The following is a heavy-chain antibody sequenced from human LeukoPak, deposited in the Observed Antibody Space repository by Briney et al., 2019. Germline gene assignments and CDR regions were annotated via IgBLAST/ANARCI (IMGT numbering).Heavy chain of an antibody. J-gene: IGHJ3*02. CDR2: INHSGST. CDR3: ARPGLGDYGGNSDAFDI. CDR1: GGSFSGYY. V-gene: IGHV4-34*01. Sequence: SETLSPTCAVYGGSFSGYYWSWIRQPPGKGLEWIGEINHSGSTNYNPSLKSRVTISVDTSKNQFSLKLSSVTAADTAVCYCARPGLGDYGGNSDAFDIWGQGTMVTVSS. D-gene: IGHD4-23*01.